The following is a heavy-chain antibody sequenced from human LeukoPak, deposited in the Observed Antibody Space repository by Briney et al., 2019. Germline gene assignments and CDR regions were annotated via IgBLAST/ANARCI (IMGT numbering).Heavy chain of an antibody. Sequence: GESLKISCKGSGYSFTSYWISWVRQMPGKGLEWMGRIDPSDSYTNYSPSFQGHVTISADKSISTAYLQWSSLKASDTAMYYCARLEVVVVPAAMEGYYYYGMDVWGQGTTVTVSS. CDR1: GYSFTSYW. CDR2: IDPSDSYT. CDR3: ARLEVVVVPAAMEGYYYYGMDV. V-gene: IGHV5-10-1*01. J-gene: IGHJ6*02. D-gene: IGHD2-2*01.